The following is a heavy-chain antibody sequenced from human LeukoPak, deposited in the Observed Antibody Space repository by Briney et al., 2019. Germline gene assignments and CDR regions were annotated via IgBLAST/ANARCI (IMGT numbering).Heavy chain of an antibody. CDR1: GYTFTSYD. D-gene: IGHD6-19*01. Sequence: ASVKVSCKASGYTFTSYDINWVRQATGQGLEWMGWMNPNSGNTGYAQKFQGRVTMTRNTSISTAYMELSSLRSEDTAVYYCASNVAVAGAFDIWGQGTMVTASS. V-gene: IGHV1-8*01. J-gene: IGHJ3*02. CDR2: MNPNSGNT. CDR3: ASNVAVAGAFDI.